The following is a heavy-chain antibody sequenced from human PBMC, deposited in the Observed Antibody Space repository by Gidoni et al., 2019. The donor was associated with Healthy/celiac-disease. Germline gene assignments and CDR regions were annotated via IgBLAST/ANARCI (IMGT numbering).Heavy chain of an antibody. V-gene: IGHV1-69*08. J-gene: IGHJ6*03. CDR1: GGTFSSYT. CDR3: ARDRYDYGDYYYYMDV. D-gene: IGHD4-17*01. CDR2: IIPILGIA. Sequence: QVQLVQSGAEVKKPGSSVKVSCKASGGTFSSYTISWVRQAPGQGLEWMGRIIPILGIANYAQKFQGRVTITADKSTSTAYMELSSLRSEDTAVYYCARDRYDYGDYYYYMDVWGKGTTVTVSS.